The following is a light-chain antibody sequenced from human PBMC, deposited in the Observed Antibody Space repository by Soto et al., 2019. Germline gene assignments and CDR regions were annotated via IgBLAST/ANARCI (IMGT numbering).Light chain of an antibody. CDR2: GAS. CDR1: QSVSNNY. Sequence: EIVLTQSPGTLSLSPGERATLSCRASQSVSNNYLAWYQQKPGQAPRLLIYGASTRATGIPDRFSGSESGTDFTLTISRLEPEDFVVYYCQQYGNSPFTFGQGTRLEI. CDR3: QQYGNSPFT. J-gene: IGKJ5*01. V-gene: IGKV3-20*01.